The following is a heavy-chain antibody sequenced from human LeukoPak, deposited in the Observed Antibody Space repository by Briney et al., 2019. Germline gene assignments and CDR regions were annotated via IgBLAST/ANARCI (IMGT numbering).Heavy chain of an antibody. V-gene: IGHV4-39*07. Sequence: SETLSLTCIVSGDSITNSNYYWAWIRQAPGKGLEWIGSIYYTGRIHYAPSLQSRVTISLDTSKNQFSLQLTSVTAADTALYYCVREIGGPSRTDCWGQGALVTVSS. CDR3: VREIGGPSRTDC. CDR1: GDSITNSNYY. CDR2: IYYTGRI. D-gene: IGHD2-21*01. J-gene: IGHJ4*02.